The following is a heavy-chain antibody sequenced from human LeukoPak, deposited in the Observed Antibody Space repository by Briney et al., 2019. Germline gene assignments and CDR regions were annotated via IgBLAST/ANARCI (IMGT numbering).Heavy chain of an antibody. V-gene: IGHV4-59*01. Sequence: PSETLSLTCTVSGDSISTYYWSWIRQPPGKGLEWIGYIYYSGSTNYNPSLKSRVTMSLDTSKNQFSLKLSSVTAADTAVYYCARAITMVRGNCDAFDIWGQGTMVTVSS. D-gene: IGHD3-10*01. CDR2: IYYSGST. CDR3: ARAITMVRGNCDAFDI. J-gene: IGHJ3*02. CDR1: GDSISTYY.